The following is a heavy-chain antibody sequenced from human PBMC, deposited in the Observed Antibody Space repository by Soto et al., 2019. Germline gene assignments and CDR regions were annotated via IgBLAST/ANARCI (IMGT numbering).Heavy chain of an antibody. Sequence: TLSLTCAVCGGSFSGYYWSWIRQPPGKGLEWIGEINHSGSTNYNPSLKSRVTISVDTSKNQFSLKLSSVTAADTAVYYCARNPLWFGESSYYYYGMDVWGQGTTVTVSS. CDR2: INHSGST. J-gene: IGHJ6*02. CDR3: ARNPLWFGESSYYYYGMDV. CDR1: GGSFSGYY. D-gene: IGHD3-10*01. V-gene: IGHV4-34*01.